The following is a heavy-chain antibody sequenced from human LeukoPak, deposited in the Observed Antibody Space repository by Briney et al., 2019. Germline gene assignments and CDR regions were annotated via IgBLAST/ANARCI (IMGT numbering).Heavy chain of an antibody. V-gene: IGHV4-39*07. CDR1: GGSISSSTYY. CDR2: IYYSGST. J-gene: IGHJ3*02. CDR3: ARIDYYDSSGYYGTAFDI. Sequence: PSETLSLTCTVSGGSISSSTYYWGWIRQPPGKGLEWFGSIYYSGSTYYNPSLKSRVTISVDTSKNQFSLKLSSVTAADTAVYYCARIDYYDSSGYYGTAFDIWGQGTMVTVSS. D-gene: IGHD3-22*01.